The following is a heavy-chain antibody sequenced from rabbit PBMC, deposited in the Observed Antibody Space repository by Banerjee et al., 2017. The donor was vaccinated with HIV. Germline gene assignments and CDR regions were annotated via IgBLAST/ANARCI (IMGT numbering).Heavy chain of an antibody. D-gene: IGHD6-1*01. CDR3: AREAYAGYGYGL. CDR1: GFSFSSSYW. V-gene: IGHV1S40*01. J-gene: IGHJ3*01. Sequence: QSLEESGGDLVKPGASLTLTCTASGFSFSSSYWICWVRQAPGKGLEWIACVVAGSSGSTYYASWAKGRFTISKTSSTTVTLQMTSLTAADTATYFCAREAYAGYGYGLWGQGTLVTVS. CDR2: VVAGSSGST.